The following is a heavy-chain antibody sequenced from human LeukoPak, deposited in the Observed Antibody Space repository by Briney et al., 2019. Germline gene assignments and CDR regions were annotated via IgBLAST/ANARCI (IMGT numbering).Heavy chain of an antibody. D-gene: IGHD3-22*01. CDR1: GFTFRNYW. CDR2: INSDGSST. V-gene: IGHV3-74*01. J-gene: IGHJ3*02. Sequence: GGSLRLSCAASGFTFRNYWMHWVRQAPGKGLVWVSRINSDGSSTSYADSVKGRFTISRDNAKNTLYLQMNSLRAEDTAVYYCARVGGHYSDAFDIWGQGTMVTVSS. CDR3: ARVGGHYSDAFDI.